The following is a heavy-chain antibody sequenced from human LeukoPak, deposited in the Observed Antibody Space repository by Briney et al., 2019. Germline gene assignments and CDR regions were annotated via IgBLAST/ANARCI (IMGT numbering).Heavy chain of an antibody. CDR1: GFTFSSYT. J-gene: IGHJ5*02. D-gene: IGHD3-10*01. CDR2: ISTSSIYI. Sequence: GGSLRLSCAASGFTFSSYTMNWVRQAPGKGLEWVSSISTSSIYIYYADSVKGRFTISRDNAKNSLYLQMNSLRAEDTAVYYCARPLMYYYGSETYFWFDPWGQGTLVTVSS. V-gene: IGHV3-21*01. CDR3: ARPLMYYYGSETYFWFDP.